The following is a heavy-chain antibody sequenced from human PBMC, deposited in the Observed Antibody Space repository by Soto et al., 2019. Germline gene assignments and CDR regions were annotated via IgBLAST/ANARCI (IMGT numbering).Heavy chain of an antibody. D-gene: IGHD2-2*01. J-gene: IGHJ4*02. CDR3: ARVGVIGYCSSTSCHFDY. V-gene: IGHV3-33*01. Sequence: QVQLVESGGGVVQPGRSLRLSCAASGFTFSSYGMHWVRQAPGKGLEWVAVIWYDGSNKYYADSVKGRFNISRDNSKNTLYLQMNSLRAEDTAVYYCARVGVIGYCSSTSCHFDYWGQGTLVTVSS. CDR1: GFTFSSYG. CDR2: IWYDGSNK.